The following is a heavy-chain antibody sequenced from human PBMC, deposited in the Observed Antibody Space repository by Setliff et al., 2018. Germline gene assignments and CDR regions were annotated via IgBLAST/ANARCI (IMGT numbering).Heavy chain of an antibody. Sequence: GASVKVSCKASGDTFSTNVLSWVRQAPGQGLEWMGGIIPVFGTPNYAQKFQGRVTITADESTSTAYMELSGLRSGDTAMYYCARGGLHFWSGYYFSWGQGTLVTVSS. D-gene: IGHD3-3*02. J-gene: IGHJ4*02. CDR3: ARGGLHFWSGYYFS. V-gene: IGHV1-69*13. CDR2: IIPVFGTP. CDR1: GDTFSTNV.